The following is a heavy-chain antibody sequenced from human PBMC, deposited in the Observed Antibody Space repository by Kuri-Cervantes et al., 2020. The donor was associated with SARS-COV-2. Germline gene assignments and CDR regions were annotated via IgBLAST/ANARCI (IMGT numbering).Heavy chain of an antibody. J-gene: IGHJ4*02. V-gene: IGHV4-61*01. CDR2: IYYSGST. Sequence: GSLRLSCTVSGGSVSSGSYYWSWIRQPPGKGLEWIGYIYYSGSTNYNPSLKSRVTISVDTSKNQFSLKLSSVTAADTAVYYCARVATVTTLFDYWGQGTPVTVSS. CDR3: ARVATVTTLFDY. CDR1: GGSVSSGSYY. D-gene: IGHD4-17*01.